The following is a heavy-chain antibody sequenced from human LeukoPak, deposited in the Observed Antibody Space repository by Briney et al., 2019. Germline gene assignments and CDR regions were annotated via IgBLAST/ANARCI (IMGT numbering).Heavy chain of an antibody. CDR2: ISWNSGSI. Sequence: PGGSLRLSCVASGFSFTDAWMNWVRQAPGKGLEWVSGISWNSGSIGYADSVKGRFTISRDNAKNSLYLQMNSLRAEDTALYYCAVSGYESHWGQGTLVTVSS. V-gene: IGHV3-9*01. CDR1: GFSFTDAW. J-gene: IGHJ4*02. CDR3: AVSGYESH. D-gene: IGHD5-12*01.